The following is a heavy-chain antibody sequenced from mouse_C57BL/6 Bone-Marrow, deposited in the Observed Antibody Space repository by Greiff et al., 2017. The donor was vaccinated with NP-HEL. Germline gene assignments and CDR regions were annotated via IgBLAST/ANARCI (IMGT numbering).Heavy chain of an antibody. CDR3: ARKGDYYGSSPYYFDY. J-gene: IGHJ2*01. CDR2: INPDSSTI. Sequence: GVDFSRYWMSWVRRAPGKGLEWIGEINPDSSTINYAPSLKDKFIISRDNAKNTLYLQMSKVRSEDTALYYCARKGDYYGSSPYYFDYWGQGTTLTVSS. CDR1: GVDFSRYW. V-gene: IGHV4-1*01. D-gene: IGHD1-1*01.